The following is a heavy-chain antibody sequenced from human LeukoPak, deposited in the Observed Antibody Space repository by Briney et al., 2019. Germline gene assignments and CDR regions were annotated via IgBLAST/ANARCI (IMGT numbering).Heavy chain of an antibody. J-gene: IGHJ5*02. D-gene: IGHD3-10*01. CDR3: AKEPLWFPWFDP. Sequence: GRSLRVSCAASGFTFSCYGMHWVRQAPGKGLEWVAVISYDGSHKYYADSVKGRFTISRDNSKNTLYLQMNSLRAEDTAVYYCAKEPLWFPWFDPWGQGTLVTVSS. CDR2: ISYDGSHK. CDR1: GFTFSCYG. V-gene: IGHV3-30*18.